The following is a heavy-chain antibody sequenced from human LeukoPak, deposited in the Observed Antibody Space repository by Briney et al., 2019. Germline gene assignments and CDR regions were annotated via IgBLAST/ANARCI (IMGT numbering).Heavy chain of an antibody. Sequence: GGSLRLSCAASGFTFGSNAMSWVRQAPGKGLEWVSDISGSGGSSYYADSVKGRSTISRDNSKNTLYLQMSSLRVEDTAVYYCAKGLTGGLDYWGQGTLVTVSS. D-gene: IGHD1-20*01. J-gene: IGHJ4*02. CDR2: ISGSGGSS. CDR3: AKGLTGGLDY. V-gene: IGHV3-23*01. CDR1: GFTFGSNA.